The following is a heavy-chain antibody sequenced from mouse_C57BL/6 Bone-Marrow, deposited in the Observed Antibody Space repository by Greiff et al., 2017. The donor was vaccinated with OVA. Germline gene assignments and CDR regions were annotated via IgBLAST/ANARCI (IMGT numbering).Heavy chain of an antibody. CDR1: GYTFTDYN. Sequence: VQLQQSGPELVKPGASVKIPCKASGYTFTDYNMDWVKQSHGKSLEWIGDINPNNGGTIYNQKFKGKATLTVDKSSSTAYMELRSLTSEDTAVYYGARGLLRPNWYFDVWGTGTTVTVSS. J-gene: IGHJ1*03. CDR3: ARGLLRPNWYFDV. V-gene: IGHV1-18*01. D-gene: IGHD2-3*01. CDR2: INPNNGGT.